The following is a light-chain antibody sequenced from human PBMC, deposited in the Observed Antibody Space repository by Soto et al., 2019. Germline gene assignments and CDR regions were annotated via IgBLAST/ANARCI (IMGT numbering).Light chain of an antibody. J-gene: IGKJ1*01. CDR2: GAS. CDR1: QSLSSDY. CDR3: QQYESSMWT. Sequence: EVVLTKSPGTLSLSPGERATLSCRASQSLSSDYLAWYQQEPGQAPRLLIYGASSRATDNPDRFSGSGSGTDFPLTISRREPEDCAVYYCQQYESSMWTFGQGTKVEIK. V-gene: IGKV3-20*01.